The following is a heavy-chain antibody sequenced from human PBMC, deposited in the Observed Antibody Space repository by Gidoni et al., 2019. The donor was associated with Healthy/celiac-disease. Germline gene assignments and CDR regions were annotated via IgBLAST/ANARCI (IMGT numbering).Heavy chain of an antibody. CDR3: ARASYYYDSSGLGY. V-gene: IGHV3-53*01. CDR2: IYSGGRT. Sequence: EVQLVESGGGLIQPGGSLRLSCPASGFIVNTIYMSWVRQAPGKGLEWVSVIYSGGRTYYADSVKGRFTISRDNSKNTLYLQMNSLRAEDTAVYYCARASYYYDSSGLGYWGQGTLVTVSS. D-gene: IGHD3-22*01. J-gene: IGHJ4*02. CDR1: GFIVNTIY.